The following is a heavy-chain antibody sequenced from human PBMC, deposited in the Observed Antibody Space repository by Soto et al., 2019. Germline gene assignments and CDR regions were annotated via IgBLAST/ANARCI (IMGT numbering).Heavy chain of an antibody. Sequence: SVKVSCKASGGTFSSYAISWVRQAPGQGLEWMGGIIPIFGTANYAQKFQGRVTITADESTSTAYMELSSLRSEDTAVYYCARDTSTGYNRKGLFDYSRQGTLVTDSP. J-gene: IGHJ4*02. CDR3: ARDTSTGYNRKGLFDY. V-gene: IGHV1-69*13. CDR1: GGTFSSYA. D-gene: IGHD6-13*01. CDR2: IIPIFGTA.